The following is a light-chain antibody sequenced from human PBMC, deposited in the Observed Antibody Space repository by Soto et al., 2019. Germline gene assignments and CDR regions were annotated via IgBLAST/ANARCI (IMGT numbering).Light chain of an antibody. Sequence: ARNHPPSVFRSPGPPVTFPFPGANRLVGSYTRASGYQQPHGTAPKLMIYAVSNRPSGVPDRFSGSKSGNTASLTISGLQAEDEADYYCSSYTSSSPFVFGTGTKVTVL. J-gene: IGLJ1*01. CDR3: SSYTSSSPFV. CDR2: AVS. CDR1: NRLVGSYTR. V-gene: IGLV2-18*02.